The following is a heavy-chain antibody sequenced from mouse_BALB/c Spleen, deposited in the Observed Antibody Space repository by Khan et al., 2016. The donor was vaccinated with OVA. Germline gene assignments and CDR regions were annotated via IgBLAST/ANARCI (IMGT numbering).Heavy chain of an antibody. CDR1: GFSLCASGVS. J-gene: IGHJ3*01. Sequence: QVQLKESGPGILQPSQTLSLTCSFSGFSLCASGVSVSWIRQPSGKGLEWLAHIYWDDDKRYNPSLKSRLTISKDTSRNQVFLKITSVDTADTATYYCARRPRGVYSDYLFAYWGQGTLVTVSA. V-gene: IGHV8-12*01. CDR3: ARRPRGVYSDYLFAY. CDR2: IYWDDDK. D-gene: IGHD2-4*01.